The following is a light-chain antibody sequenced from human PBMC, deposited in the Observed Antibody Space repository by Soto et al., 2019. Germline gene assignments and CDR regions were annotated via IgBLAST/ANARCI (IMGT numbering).Light chain of an antibody. V-gene: IGKV3-15*01. CDR1: QSFVTK. CDR2: AAS. J-gene: IGKJ5*01. CDR3: QQYYEWPLFA. Sequence: EIVMKQFPATLSVSPGESATLSCRASQSFVTKLGWFQHKPGHSPRLLIHAASIRATVIPDRFIGSGYGTDFTLTIWNLQSEDLTLYFCQQYYEWPLFAFGQVTRLEIK.